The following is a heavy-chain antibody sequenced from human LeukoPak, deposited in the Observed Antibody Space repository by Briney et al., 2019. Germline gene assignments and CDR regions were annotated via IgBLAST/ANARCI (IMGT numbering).Heavy chain of an antibody. CDR2: INPNSGGA. Sequence: ASVKVSCKASGYTFTGYYMHWVRQAPGQGLEWMGWINPNSGGANYAQKFQGRVTMTRDTSISTAYMELSRLRSDDTAVYYCARGRVYYDFWSGYSGFDYRGQGTLVTVSS. CDR3: ARGRVYYDFWSGYSGFDY. CDR1: GYTFTGYY. J-gene: IGHJ4*02. V-gene: IGHV1-2*02. D-gene: IGHD3-3*01.